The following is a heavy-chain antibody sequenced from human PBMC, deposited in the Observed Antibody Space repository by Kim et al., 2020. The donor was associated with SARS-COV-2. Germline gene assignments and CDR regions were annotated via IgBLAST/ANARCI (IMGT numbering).Heavy chain of an antibody. CDR1: GFTFSSYW. CDR3: CYGSGDY. Sequence: GGSLRLSCAASGFTFSSYWINWVRQAPGTLLEWVANIKQDGSEKYYVGSVQCRFTISRDKAKNSLYLQMNSLRAEDTAVYYCCYGSGDYWGQGTLVTVSS. CDR2: IKQDGSEK. D-gene: IGHD3-10*01. V-gene: IGHV3-7*01. J-gene: IGHJ4*02.